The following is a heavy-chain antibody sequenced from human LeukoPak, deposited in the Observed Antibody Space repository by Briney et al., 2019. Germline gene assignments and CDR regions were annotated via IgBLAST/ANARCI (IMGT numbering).Heavy chain of an antibody. CDR2: IRYDGSNK. CDR3: AKLYGSGDSHGASLDY. Sequence: GGSLRLSCEASGFTFSSYGMHWVRQAPGKGLEWVAFIRYDGSNKYYADSVKGRFTISRDNSKNTLYLQMNSLRAEDTAVYYCAKLYGSGDSHGASLDYWGQGTLVTVSS. V-gene: IGHV3-30*02. D-gene: IGHD3-10*01. CDR1: GFTFSSYG. J-gene: IGHJ4*02.